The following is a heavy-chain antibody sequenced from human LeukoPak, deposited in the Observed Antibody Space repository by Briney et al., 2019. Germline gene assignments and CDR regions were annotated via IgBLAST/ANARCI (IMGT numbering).Heavy chain of an antibody. V-gene: IGHV3-15*06. CDR1: GFTFSNVW. CDR2: IRSKAAGEAT. Sequence: GGPLRLSCAASGFTFSNVWMSWVRQVPGKGLEWVGRIRSKAAGEATHYAAPVKGRFTISRDDSKNTLYLQMNNLKTEDAAVYYCATSEVLDAFDIWGQGTIITVSS. CDR3: ATSEVLDAFDI. J-gene: IGHJ3*02.